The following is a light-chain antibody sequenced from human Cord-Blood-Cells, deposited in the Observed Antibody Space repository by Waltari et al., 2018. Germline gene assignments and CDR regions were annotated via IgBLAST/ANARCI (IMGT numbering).Light chain of an antibody. V-gene: IGLV3-25*03. Sequence: SYELTQPPSLSASPGQTARITCSGDAFPKQYAYWYQQKPGQAPVLVIYKDSERPSGIPERFSGSSSGTTVTLTISGVQAEDEADYYCQSADSSGTYYVFGTGTKVTVL. J-gene: IGLJ1*01. CDR1: AFPKQY. CDR3: QSADSSGTYYV. CDR2: KDS.